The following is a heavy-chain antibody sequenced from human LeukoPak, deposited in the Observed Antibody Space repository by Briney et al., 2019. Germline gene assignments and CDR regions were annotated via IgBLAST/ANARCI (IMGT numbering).Heavy chain of an antibody. Sequence: GGSLRLSCAASGFTFSNEWMGWVRQAPGKGLEWVGRIKLTSDGGPSDYAAPVKGRFIVSRDDSQNTLYLQTNSLKTEDTGFYYCTTDPPGPYWGQGTLVTVSS. J-gene: IGHJ4*02. CDR1: GFTFSNEW. V-gene: IGHV3-15*01. CDR2: IKLTSDGGPS. CDR3: TTDPPGPY.